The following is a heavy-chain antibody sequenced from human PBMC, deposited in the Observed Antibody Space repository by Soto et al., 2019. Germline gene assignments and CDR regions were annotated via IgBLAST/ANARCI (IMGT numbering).Heavy chain of an antibody. Sequence: GGSLRLSCAASGFTFSDHYMDWVRQAPGKGLEWVGRTRNKANSYTTEYAASVKGRFTISRDDSKNSLYLQMNSLKTEDTAVYYCARAYAKYGMDVWGQGTTVTVSS. CDR3: ARAYAKYGMDV. V-gene: IGHV3-72*01. CDR1: GFTFSDHY. CDR2: TRNKANSYTT. J-gene: IGHJ6*02.